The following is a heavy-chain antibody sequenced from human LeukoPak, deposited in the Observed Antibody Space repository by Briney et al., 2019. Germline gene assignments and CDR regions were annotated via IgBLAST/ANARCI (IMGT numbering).Heavy chain of an antibody. CDR1: GYIFSNYG. D-gene: IGHD5-18*01. Sequence: ASVKVSCKASGYIFSNYGMNWVRQAPGQGLEWMGWINPNSGGTNYAQKFQGRVTMTRDTSISTAYMELSRLRSDDTAVYYCARDLLRFGYSYGYSADYWGQGTLVTVSS. CDR2: INPNSGGT. CDR3: ARDLLRFGYSYGYSADY. V-gene: IGHV1-2*02. J-gene: IGHJ4*02.